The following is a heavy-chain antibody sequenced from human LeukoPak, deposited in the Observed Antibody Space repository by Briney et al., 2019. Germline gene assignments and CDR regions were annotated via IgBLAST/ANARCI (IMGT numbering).Heavy chain of an antibody. V-gene: IGHV3-74*01. Sequence: GGSLRLSCAASGFTFSSYWMHWVRQAPGKGLVWVSRINSDGSSTSYADSVKGRFTISRDNAKNTLYLQMNNLRAEDTAVYYCARGIRGSSSPLDYWGQGTLVTVSS. CDR3: ARGIRGSSSPLDY. CDR2: INSDGSST. CDR1: GFTFSSYW. J-gene: IGHJ4*02. D-gene: IGHD6-13*01.